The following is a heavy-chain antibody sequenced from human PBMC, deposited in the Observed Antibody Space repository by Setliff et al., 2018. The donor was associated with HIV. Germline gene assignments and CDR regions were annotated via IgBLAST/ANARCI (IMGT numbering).Heavy chain of an antibody. D-gene: IGHD3-22*01. CDR1: SGSIRSYY. V-gene: IGHV4-59*01. CDR3: ARDVTYYYDSGGRDYYGMDV. CDR2: IYSSGST. Sequence: KSSETLSLTCTVSSGSIRSYYWSWIRQPPGKGLEWIGYIYSSGSTNYNPSLKSRVTISVDTSKNQFSLKLSSVTAADTAVYYCARDVTYYYDSGGRDYYGMDVWGQGTTVTVSS. J-gene: IGHJ6*02.